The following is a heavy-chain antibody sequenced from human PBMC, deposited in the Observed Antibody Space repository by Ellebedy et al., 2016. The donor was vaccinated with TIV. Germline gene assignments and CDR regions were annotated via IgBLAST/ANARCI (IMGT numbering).Heavy chain of an antibody. J-gene: IGHJ4*02. CDR3: VKDRGDIIRDFDY. CDR1: GFTVSGTH. D-gene: IGHD2-21*02. Sequence: GGSLRLSCAASGFTVSGTHMSWVRQAPGKGLEYVSAINNNGGNTYYADSVKGRFTISRDSSKNTLYLQMSSLRPEDTAMYYCVKDRGDIIRDFDYWGQGTLVTVSS. V-gene: IGHV3-64D*06. CDR2: INNNGGNT.